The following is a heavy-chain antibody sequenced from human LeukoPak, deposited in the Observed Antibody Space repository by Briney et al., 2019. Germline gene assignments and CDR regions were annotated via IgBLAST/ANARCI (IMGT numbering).Heavy chain of an antibody. V-gene: IGHV1-69*04. CDR1: GGTFSSYA. CDR2: IIPILGIA. Sequence: SVKVSCKASGGTFSSYAISWVRQAPGQGLEWMGRIIPILGIANYAQKFQGRVTFTADKSTSTAYMELSSLRSEDTAVYYCARFPTYYYDSSGYFDYWGQGTLVTVSS. CDR3: ARFPTYYYDSSGYFDY. D-gene: IGHD3-22*01. J-gene: IGHJ4*02.